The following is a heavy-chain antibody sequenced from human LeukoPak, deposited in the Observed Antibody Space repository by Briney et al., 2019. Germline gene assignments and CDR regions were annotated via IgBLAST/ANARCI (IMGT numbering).Heavy chain of an antibody. D-gene: IGHD3-22*01. J-gene: IGHJ4*02. V-gene: IGHV1-46*01. Sequence: ASVKVSCKASGYAFTSYYMHWVRQAPGQGLEWMGIINPSGGSTSYAQKFQGRVTMTTDTSTSTAYMELRSLRSDDTAVYYCARVFHDSSGYYPYYFDYWGQGTLVTVYS. CDR1: GYAFTSYY. CDR3: ARVFHDSSGYYPYYFDY. CDR2: INPSGGST.